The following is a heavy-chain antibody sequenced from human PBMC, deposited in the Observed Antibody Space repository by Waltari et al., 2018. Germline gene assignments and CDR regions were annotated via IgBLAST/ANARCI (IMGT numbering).Heavy chain of an antibody. D-gene: IGHD1-26*01. Sequence: QVQLVQSGAEVKKPGASVEVSCKASGYTFTSYAMHWVRQAPGQRLEWMGGINAGNGNTKYSQKFQGRVTITRDTSASTAYMELSSLRSEDTAVYYCARAGKWELILNWFDPWGQGTLVTVSS. CDR2: INAGNGNT. V-gene: IGHV1-3*01. CDR3: ARAGKWELILNWFDP. J-gene: IGHJ5*02. CDR1: GYTFTSYA.